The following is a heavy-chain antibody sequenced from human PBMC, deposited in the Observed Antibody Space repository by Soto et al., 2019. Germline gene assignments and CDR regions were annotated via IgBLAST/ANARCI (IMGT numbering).Heavy chain of an antibody. CDR3: VFYDVLTGYDN. CDR2: ISGDGTGT. V-gene: IGHV3-23*01. D-gene: IGHD3-9*01. J-gene: IGHJ4*02. Sequence: GGSLRLSCAGSGFIFRNYGMSWVRQAPGKGLEWVSAISGDGTGTYYADSVKGRFAISRDNSRNTLYLQMSSLRAEDTALYYCVFYDVLTGYDNWGQGT. CDR1: GFIFRNYG.